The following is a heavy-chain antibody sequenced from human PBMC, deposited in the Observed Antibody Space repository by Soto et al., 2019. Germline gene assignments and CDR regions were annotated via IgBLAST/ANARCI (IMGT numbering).Heavy chain of an antibody. CDR1: GGSISSGVYS. CDR3: ARCGPDGESSPYYFDY. D-gene: IGHD3-16*01. CDR2: IYHSGSA. V-gene: IGHV4-31*03. J-gene: IGHJ4*02. Sequence: QVQLQESGPGLVKPSQTLSLTCNVSGGSISSGVYSWTWIRQHPGKGLEWIGHIYHSGSAYYDPSLKSRLTISVDTSKNQFSLKLSSVTAADTAVYYCARCGPDGESSPYYFDYWGQGTLVTVSS.